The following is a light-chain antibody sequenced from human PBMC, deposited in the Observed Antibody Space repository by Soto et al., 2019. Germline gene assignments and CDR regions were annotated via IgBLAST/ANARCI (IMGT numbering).Light chain of an antibody. J-gene: IGLJ1*01. CDR1: SSDVGSYNY. CDR3: SSYTTSGTYV. Sequence: QSVLTQPASVSGSPEQSITISCTGTSSDVGSYNYVSWYQQHPGKAPKLMIYDVTNRPSGVSNRFSGSKSGNTASLTISGLQAEDEADYYCSSYTTSGTYVFGTGTKVTVL. CDR2: DVT. V-gene: IGLV2-14*01.